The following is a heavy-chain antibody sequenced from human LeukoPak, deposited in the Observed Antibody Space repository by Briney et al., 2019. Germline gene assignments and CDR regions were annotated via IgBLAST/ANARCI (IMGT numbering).Heavy chain of an antibody. CDR3: AKMVVAATNYHDWFDP. D-gene: IGHD2-15*01. J-gene: IGHJ5*02. CDR2: ISGSGGST. Sequence: AGGSLRLSCAASGFTFSSYAMSWVRQAPGKGLEWVSAISGSGGSTYYADSVKGRFTISRDNSKNTLYLQMNSLRAEDTAVYYCAKMVVAATNYHDWFDPWGQGTLVTVSS. V-gene: IGHV3-23*01. CDR1: GFTFSSYA.